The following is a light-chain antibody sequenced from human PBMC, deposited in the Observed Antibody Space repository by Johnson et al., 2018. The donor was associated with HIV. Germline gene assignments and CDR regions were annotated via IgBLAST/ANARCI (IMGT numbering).Light chain of an antibody. CDR1: SSNIGRNY. CDR3: GTWDSSLSAYV. J-gene: IGLJ1*01. V-gene: IGLV1-51*01. CDR2: DNN. Sequence: QSILTQPPSVSVAPGQKVTISCSGSSSNIGRNYVSWYQQLPGTAPKLLIFDNNKRPSGIPDRFSASKSGTSATLGITGLQTGDEADYYCGTWDSSLSAYVLGTGTKVTFL.